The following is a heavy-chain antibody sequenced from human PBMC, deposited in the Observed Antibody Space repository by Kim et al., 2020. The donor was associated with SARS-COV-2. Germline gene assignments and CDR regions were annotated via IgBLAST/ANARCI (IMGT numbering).Heavy chain of an antibody. CDR3: ARGGGSSWYLPNNWFDP. CDR1: GFTFSDYY. Sequence: GGSLRLSCAASGFTFSDYYMSWIRQAPGKGLEWVSYISSSSSYTNYADSVKGRFTISRDNAKNSLYLQMNSLRAEDTAVYYCARGGGSSWYLPNNWFDPWGQGTLVTVSS. CDR2: ISSSSSYT. V-gene: IGHV3-11*05. J-gene: IGHJ5*02. D-gene: IGHD6-13*01.